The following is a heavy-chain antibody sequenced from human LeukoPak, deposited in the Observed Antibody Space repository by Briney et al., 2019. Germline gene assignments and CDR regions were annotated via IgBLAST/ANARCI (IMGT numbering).Heavy chain of an antibody. J-gene: IGHJ1*01. D-gene: IGHD3-22*01. CDR2: INHSGST. Sequence: SETLSLTCADSGESFRGYYWSWIPQPPGKGRERIGEINHSGSTNYNPSLKSRVTISVDTSKTQFSLKLSSVTAADTAVYYCASGYYYDSSGYSYFQHWGQGTLVTVSS. CDR1: GESFRGYY. V-gene: IGHV4-34*01. CDR3: ASGYYYDSSGYSYFQH.